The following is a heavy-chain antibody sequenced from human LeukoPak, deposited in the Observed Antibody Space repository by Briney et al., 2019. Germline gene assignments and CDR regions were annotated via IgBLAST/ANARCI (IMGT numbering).Heavy chain of an antibody. CDR1: GFTFSSYC. V-gene: IGHV3-48*02. CDR3: ARGGSARPDY. J-gene: IGHJ4*02. CDR2: ISGSSSTT. D-gene: IGHD6-6*01. Sequence: GGSLRLSCVGSGFTFSSYCMHWVRQASGRGLEWVSYISGSSSTTSYADSVKGRFTISRDNAKSSLYLQISSLRDEDTAVYYCARGGSARPDYWGQGTLVTVSS.